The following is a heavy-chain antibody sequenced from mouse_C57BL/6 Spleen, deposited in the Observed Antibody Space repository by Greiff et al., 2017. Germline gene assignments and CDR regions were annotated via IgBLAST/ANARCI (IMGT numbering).Heavy chain of an antibody. CDR1: GYTFTSYW. CDR2: IDPNSGGT. CDR3: ARRYSNYVYFEV. Sequence: QVQLQQPGAELVKPGASVKLSCKASGYTFTSYWMHWVKQRPGRGLEWIGRIDPNSGGTKYNEKFKSKATLTVDKPSSTAYMQLSSLTSEDSAVYYCARRYSNYVYFEVWGTGTTVTVSS. V-gene: IGHV1-72*01. J-gene: IGHJ1*03. D-gene: IGHD2-5*01.